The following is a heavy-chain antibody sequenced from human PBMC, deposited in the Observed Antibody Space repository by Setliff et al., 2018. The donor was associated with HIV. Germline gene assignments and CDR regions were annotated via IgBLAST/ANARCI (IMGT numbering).Heavy chain of an antibody. V-gene: IGHV3-23*01. CDR3: AKELAASGLGYFDS. D-gene: IGHD3-22*01. CDR2: ILSTGERT. Sequence: GGSLRLSCAASGFTFSNYAMSWVRQAPGEGLEWVSAILSTGERTFYADSVKGRFTISRDDSKNTVYLQMNSLRAEDTAEYYCAKELAASGLGYFDSWGRGILVTVSS. CDR1: GFTFSNYA. J-gene: IGHJ4*02.